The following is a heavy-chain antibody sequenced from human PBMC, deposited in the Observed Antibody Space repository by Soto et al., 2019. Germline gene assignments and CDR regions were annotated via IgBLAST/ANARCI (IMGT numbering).Heavy chain of an antibody. Sequence: SETLSLTCTVSGGSISSYYWSWIRQPPGKGLEWIGYIYYSGSTSYNPSLTSRVTISVDASKNHFSLKVSSVTAADTAVYYCAKGRTTYGAYFDYWGQGALVTVSS. CDR3: AKGRTTYGAYFDY. CDR1: GGSISSYY. CDR2: IYYSGST. J-gene: IGHJ4*02. V-gene: IGHV4-59*01. D-gene: IGHD4-17*01.